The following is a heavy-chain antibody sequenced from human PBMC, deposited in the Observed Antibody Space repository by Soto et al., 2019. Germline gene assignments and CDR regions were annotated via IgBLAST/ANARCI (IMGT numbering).Heavy chain of an antibody. CDR3: ASSREDIVVVVAATQYGMDV. CDR1: GGTFSSYS. D-gene: IGHD2-15*01. CDR2: IIPIFGTA. Sequence: SGKVCCKASGGTFSSYSISWVRQAPGQGLEWMGGIIPIFGTANYAQKFQGRVTITADESTSTAYMELSSLRSEDTAVYYCASSREDIVVVVAATQYGMDVWGQGTTVTVSS. V-gene: IGHV1-69*13. J-gene: IGHJ6*02.